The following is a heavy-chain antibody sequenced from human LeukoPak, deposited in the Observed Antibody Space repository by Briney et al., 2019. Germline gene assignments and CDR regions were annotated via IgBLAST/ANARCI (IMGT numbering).Heavy chain of an antibody. J-gene: IGHJ4*02. Sequence: SQTLSLTCTVSGGSISSGDYYWSWIRQPPGKGLEWIGYTYYSGSTYYNPSLKSRITISVDTSKNQFSLKLNSVTAADTAVYYCAREGVLGATTPIDYWGQGTLVTVSS. CDR2: TYYSGST. V-gene: IGHV4-30-4*08. CDR1: GGSISSGDYY. D-gene: IGHD1-26*01. CDR3: AREGVLGATTPIDY.